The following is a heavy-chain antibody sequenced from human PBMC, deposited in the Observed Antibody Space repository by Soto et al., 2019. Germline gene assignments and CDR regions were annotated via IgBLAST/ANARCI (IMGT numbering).Heavy chain of an antibody. D-gene: IGHD4-17*01. Sequence: EVYLVESGGGVVRPGGSLRLSCAASGFGFDEYGMSWVRQGPGKGLEWVSGINRHGDSTGYADSVKGRFTISRDNANNSLYLQMNGLRAEDTAFLYCARDHRWGSDYGAYGDSWGQGPRVTVSS. V-gene: IGHV3-20*04. J-gene: IGHJ4*02. CDR3: ARDHRWGSDYGAYGDS. CDR2: INRHGDST. CDR1: GFGFDEYG.